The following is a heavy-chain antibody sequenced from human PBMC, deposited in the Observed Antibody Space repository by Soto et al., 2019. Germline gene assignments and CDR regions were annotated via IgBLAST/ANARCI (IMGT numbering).Heavy chain of an antibody. CDR2: IIPMFGTT. D-gene: IGHD6-19*01. J-gene: IGHJ4*02. CDR3: VRGNRISVAGPRFDY. CDR1: AGTFNNYD. V-gene: IGHV1-69*12. Sequence: QVQLVQSWAEVKKPGSSVKVACKASAGTFNNYDISWVRQAPGQGLAWMGGIIPMFGTTNYAQKLQGRVTSIEDELTGTAYMGLRRLRSEDTAVESFVRGNRISVAGPRFDYWGQGTLVTVSA.